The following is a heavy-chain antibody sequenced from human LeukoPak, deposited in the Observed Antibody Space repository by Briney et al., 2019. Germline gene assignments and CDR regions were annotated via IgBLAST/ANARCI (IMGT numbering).Heavy chain of an antibody. V-gene: IGHV3-23*01. D-gene: IGHD4-11*01. CDR2: ISGSGDST. CDR1: GFTFNNYG. J-gene: IGHJ5*01. Sequence: GGSLRLSCAASGFTFNNYGMSWVRQAPGKGLEWVSAISGSGDSTYYADSVKGRFTISRDNSKTTLFLQMNSLRAEDTAVYYCAKDLHDYGNYVGWFDSWGQGTLVTVSS. CDR3: AKDLHDYGNYVGWFDS.